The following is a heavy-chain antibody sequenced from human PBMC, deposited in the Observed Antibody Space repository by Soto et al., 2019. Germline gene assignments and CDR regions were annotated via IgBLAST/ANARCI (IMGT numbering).Heavy chain of an antibody. V-gene: IGHV4-59*01. CDR3: GRDSLSIAVAGAEWDYYYYYGTDV. D-gene: IGHD6-19*01. CDR2: TDYSVST. J-gene: IGHJ6*02. CDR1: GGSISSYY. Sequence: SETLSLTCTASGGSISSYYWSWIGQPPGQGLERIGYTDYSVSTNYNPSLKRRFTISVDSSKAQFCLKLSSVTSSVTDVEYWGRDSLSIAVAGAEWDYYYYYGTDVWGPGATVAVS.